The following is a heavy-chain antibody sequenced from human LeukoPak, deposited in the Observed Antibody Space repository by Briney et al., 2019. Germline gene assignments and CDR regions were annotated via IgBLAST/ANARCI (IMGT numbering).Heavy chain of an antibody. CDR3: ARMYGDYIRGRYFDL. J-gene: IGHJ2*01. V-gene: IGHV3-48*03. D-gene: IGHD4-17*01. CDR2: ISSSGSTI. Sequence: PGGSLRLSCAASGFTFSSYEMNWVRQAPGKGLEWVSYISSSGSTIYYADSVKGRFTISRDNAKNSLYLQTNSLRAEDTAVYYCARMYGDYIRGRYFDLWGRGTLVTVSS. CDR1: GFTFSSYE.